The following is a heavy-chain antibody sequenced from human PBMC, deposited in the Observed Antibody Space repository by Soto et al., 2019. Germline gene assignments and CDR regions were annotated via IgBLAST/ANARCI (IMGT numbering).Heavy chain of an antibody. Sequence: QVQLVESGGGVVQPGRSLRLSCAASGFTFSSYGMHWVRQAPGKGLEWVAVISYDGSNKYYADSVKGRFTISRDNSKNTLYLQMNSLRAEDTAVYYCAKFTYDSSGPIGREYYYGMAVWGQGTTVTVSS. J-gene: IGHJ6*02. CDR2: ISYDGSNK. D-gene: IGHD3-22*01. CDR1: GFTFSSYG. CDR3: AKFTYDSSGPIGREYYYGMAV. V-gene: IGHV3-30*18.